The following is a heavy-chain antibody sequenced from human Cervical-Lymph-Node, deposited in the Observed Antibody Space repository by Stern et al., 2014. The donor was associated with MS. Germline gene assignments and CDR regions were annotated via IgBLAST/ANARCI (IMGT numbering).Heavy chain of an antibody. V-gene: IGHV4-59*08. CDR3: ARHGPPRRRDDSNHPNFDY. J-gene: IGHJ4*02. CDR1: GGSISSNY. D-gene: IGHD5-24*01. Sequence: VHLVESGPGLVKPSETLSLTCTVSGGSISSNYWSWIRQPPGKGLEWIGYLYYSGNTNYNPSLKSRVTTSVDTSKNQFSLSLSSVTAADTAVYYCARHGPPRRRDDSNHPNFDYWGPGTLVAVSS. CDR2: LYYSGNT.